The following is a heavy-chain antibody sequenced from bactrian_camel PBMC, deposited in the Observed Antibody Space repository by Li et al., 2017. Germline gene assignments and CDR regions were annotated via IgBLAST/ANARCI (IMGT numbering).Heavy chain of an antibody. CDR2: FVNNNKI. CDR3: AADIATIWL. Sequence: VQLVESGGGLVQPGGSLRLSCAASGFTSSGYDIIWVRRAPGKGLEWVSAFVNNNKIYYADSVKGRFTISRDNAKNAVSLQMNSLKTEDTAVYYCAADIATIWLLGPGDPGHRL. CDR1: GFTSSGYD. J-gene: IGHJ6*01. D-gene: IGHD4*01. V-gene: IGHV3S10*01.